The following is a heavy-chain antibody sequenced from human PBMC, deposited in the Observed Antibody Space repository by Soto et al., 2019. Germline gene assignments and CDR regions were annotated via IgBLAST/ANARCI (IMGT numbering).Heavy chain of an antibody. V-gene: IGHV3-30*18. J-gene: IGHJ4*02. CDR1: GFTFSSYG. D-gene: IGHD4-17*01. CDR2: ISYDGSNK. CDR3: AKDRDGDYGGGVY. Sequence: GGSLRLSCAASGFTFSSYGMHWVRQAPGKGLEWVAVISYDGSNKYYADSVKGRFTISRDNSKNTLYLQMNSLRAEDTAVYYCAKDRDGDYGGGVYWGQGTLVTVSS.